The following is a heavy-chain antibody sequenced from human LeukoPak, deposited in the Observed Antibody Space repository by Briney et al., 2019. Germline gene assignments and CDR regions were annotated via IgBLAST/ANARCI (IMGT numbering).Heavy chain of an antibody. CDR1: GFTFSSYG. CDR2: ISYDGSNK. V-gene: IGHV3-30*18. D-gene: IGHD4-17*01. J-gene: IGHJ6*03. CDR3: AKQGDYGDPVAGVPYYYYYMDV. Sequence: GGSLRLSCAASGFTFSSYGMHWVRQAPGKGLEWVAVISYDGSNKYYADSVKGRFTISRDNSKNTLYLQMNSLRAEDTAVYYCAKQGDYGDPVAGVPYYYYYMDVWGKGTTVTVSS.